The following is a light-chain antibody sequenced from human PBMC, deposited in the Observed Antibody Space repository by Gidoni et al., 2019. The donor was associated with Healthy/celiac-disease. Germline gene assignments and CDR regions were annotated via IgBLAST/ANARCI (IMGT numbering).Light chain of an antibody. V-gene: IGKV3-20*01. CDR1: QRVSSSS. Sequence: EIVVTPSPGTLSLSPGERATLACRDSQRVSSSSLAWYQQKPGQSPRLLIYGASSRATGIPAMFSGSGSGTAFSLTISRLEPEAFAAYYCQQYGSSPWTFGQWTKVEIK. CDR3: QQYGSSPWT. CDR2: GAS. J-gene: IGKJ1*01.